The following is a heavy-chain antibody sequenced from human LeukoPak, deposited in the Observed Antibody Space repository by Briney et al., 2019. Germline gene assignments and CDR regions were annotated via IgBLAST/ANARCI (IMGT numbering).Heavy chain of an antibody. CDR2: IYSGGST. CDR1: GFTVSSNY. Sequence: GGSLRLSCAASGFTVSSNYMSWGRQAPGKGLEWVSVIYSGGSTYYADSVKGRFTISRDNSKNTLYLQMNSLRAEDTAVYYCASQIYSSGWYRGSYFDYWGQGTLVTVSS. V-gene: IGHV3-53*01. D-gene: IGHD6-19*01. CDR3: ASQIYSSGWYRGSYFDY. J-gene: IGHJ4*02.